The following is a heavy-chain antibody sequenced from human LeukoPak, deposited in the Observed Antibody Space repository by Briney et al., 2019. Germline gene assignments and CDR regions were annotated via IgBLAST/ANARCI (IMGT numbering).Heavy chain of an antibody. V-gene: IGHV1-18*01. D-gene: IGHD3-10*01. Sequence: ASVKVSCKASGYTFTSYGISWVRQAPGQGLEWMGWISAYNGNTNYAQKLQGRVTMTTDTSTSTAYMELRSLRSDDTAVCYCARVERLLWSHMAPNWFDPWGQGTLVTVSS. CDR3: ARVERLLWSHMAPNWFDP. J-gene: IGHJ5*02. CDR2: ISAYNGNT. CDR1: GYTFTSYG.